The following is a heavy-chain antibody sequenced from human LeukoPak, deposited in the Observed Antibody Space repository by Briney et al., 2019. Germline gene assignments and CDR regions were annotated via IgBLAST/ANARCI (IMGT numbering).Heavy chain of an antibody. Sequence: GGSLRLSCAATGVTFSSYEMNWVRQAPGKGLEWVSYISSSGTTMYYADSVKGRFTISRDNAKNSLYLQMSSLRAEDTAIYYCEGYDILTGPEAFDIWGQGTVVTVSS. CDR3: EGYDILTGPEAFDI. CDR1: GVTFSSYE. CDR2: ISSSGTTM. V-gene: IGHV3-48*03. D-gene: IGHD3-9*01. J-gene: IGHJ3*02.